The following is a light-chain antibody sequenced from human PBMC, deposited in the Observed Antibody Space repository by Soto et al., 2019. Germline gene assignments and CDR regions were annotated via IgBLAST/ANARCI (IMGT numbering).Light chain of an antibody. V-gene: IGKV3-20*01. J-gene: IGKJ4*01. CDR2: GIS. CDR3: HQQGGSRLT. Sequence: VMTQPPATLSVSPGERATLSCRASQSVSSNLAWYQQKHGQAPRLLMYGISRRATGIPDRFSGSGSGTDLTITISRLEPEDCEVDECHQQGGSRLTFGGGTKV. CDR1: QSVSSN.